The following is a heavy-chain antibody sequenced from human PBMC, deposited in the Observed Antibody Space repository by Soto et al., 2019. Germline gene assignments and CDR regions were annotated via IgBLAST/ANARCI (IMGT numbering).Heavy chain of an antibody. V-gene: IGHV3-66*01. CDR1: GFTVSSNY. CDR2: IYSGGST. CDR3: ARAPLIVVGPTNDY. Sequence: GGSLRLSCAASGFTVSSNYMSWVRQAPGKGLEWVSVIYSGGSTYYADSVKGRFTISRDNSKNTLYLQMNSLRAEDTAVYYCARAPLIVVGPTNDYWGQGTLVTVSS. D-gene: IGHD2-2*01. J-gene: IGHJ4*02.